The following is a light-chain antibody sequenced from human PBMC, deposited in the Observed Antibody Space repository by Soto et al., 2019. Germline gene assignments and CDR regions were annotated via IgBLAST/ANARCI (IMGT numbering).Light chain of an antibody. Sequence: DIVMTQTPLSLPVTLGQPASISCNSSQSLVHSDGNTYLRLLQQRPGQPLRVLISRISNRFSGVPDRFSGSGAGTEFTLKISRVEREDVGIYYCMQGLLSPRTFGQGTKVDIK. CDR3: MQGLLSPRT. V-gene: IGKV2-24*01. CDR2: RIS. CDR1: QSLVHSDGNTY. J-gene: IGKJ1*01.